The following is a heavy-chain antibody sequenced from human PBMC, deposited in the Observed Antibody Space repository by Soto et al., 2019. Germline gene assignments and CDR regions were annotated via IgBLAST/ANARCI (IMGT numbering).Heavy chain of an antibody. CDR3: ARGASSSSWYGNYYYYGMDV. V-gene: IGHV6-1*01. CDR2: TYYRSKWYN. CDR1: GDSVSSNSVA. D-gene: IGHD6-13*01. Sequence: SQTLSLTCAISGDSVSSNSVAWNWIRQSPSRGLEWLGRTYYRSKWYNDYAVSVKSRITINPDTPKNQFSLQLNSVTPEDTAVYYCARGASSSSWYGNYYYYGMDVWGQGTTVTVSS. J-gene: IGHJ6*02.